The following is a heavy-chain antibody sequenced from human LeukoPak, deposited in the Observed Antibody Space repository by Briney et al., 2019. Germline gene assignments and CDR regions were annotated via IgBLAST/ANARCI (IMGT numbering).Heavy chain of an antibody. J-gene: IGHJ4*02. V-gene: IGHV3-23*01. Sequence: GGSLRLPCGASGFTFSTYAMNWVRQAPGKGLEWVSAISAGGATTYYADSVKGRFTISRDNSKNTVYLQMNSLRAEDTAVYYCAKTYYDTTYFDYWGQGTLVTASS. CDR3: AKTYYDTTYFDY. CDR1: GFTFSTYA. CDR2: ISAGGATT. D-gene: IGHD3-22*01.